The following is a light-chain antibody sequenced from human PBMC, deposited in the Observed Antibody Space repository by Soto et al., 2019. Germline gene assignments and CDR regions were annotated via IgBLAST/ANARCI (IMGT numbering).Light chain of an antibody. J-gene: IGLJ3*02. CDR1: SSDVGGYNY. V-gene: IGLV2-8*01. Sequence: QSVLTQPPSASGSPGQSVTISCTGTSSDVGGYNYVSWYQQHPGKAPKLMIFEVSKRPSGVPDRFSGSKSGNTASLTVSGLQAEDEADYYCSSYAGNNKGVFGGGTQLTVL. CDR2: EVS. CDR3: SSYAGNNKGV.